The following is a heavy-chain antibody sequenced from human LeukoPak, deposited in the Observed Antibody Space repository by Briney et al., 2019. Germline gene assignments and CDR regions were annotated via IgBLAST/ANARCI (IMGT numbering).Heavy chain of an antibody. CDR1: GYTFTSYG. CDR2: ISAYSGNT. Sequence: ASVKVSCKASGYTFTSYGISWVRQAPGQGLEWMGWISAYSGNTNYAQKLQGRVTMTTDTSTSTAYMELRSLRSDDTAVYYCARSPPRWFGEDYYYYGMDVWGQGTTVTVSS. D-gene: IGHD3-10*01. J-gene: IGHJ6*02. CDR3: ARSPPRWFGEDYYYYGMDV. V-gene: IGHV1-18*01.